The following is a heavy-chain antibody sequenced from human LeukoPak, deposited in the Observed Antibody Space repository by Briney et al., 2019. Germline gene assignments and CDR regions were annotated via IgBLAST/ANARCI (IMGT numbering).Heavy chain of an antibody. CDR2: IYYSGST. J-gene: IGHJ3*02. CDR3: ARYNWNDLAAFDI. Sequence: KPSETLSLTCTVSGGSISSYYWSWIRQPPGKGLEWIGYIYYSGSTNYNPSLKSRVTISVDTSKNQFSLKLSSVTAADTAVYYCARYNWNDLAAFDIWGQGTMVTVSS. D-gene: IGHD1-20*01. CDR1: GGSISSYY. V-gene: IGHV4-59*01.